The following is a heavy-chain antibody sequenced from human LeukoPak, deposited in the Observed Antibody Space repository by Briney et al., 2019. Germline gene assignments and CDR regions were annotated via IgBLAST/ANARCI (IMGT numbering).Heavy chain of an antibody. CDR3: ARHVPPRLPADPSLDFCGYMDV. CDR2: IYYGGST. V-gene: IGHV4-30-4*02. D-gene: IGHD3-3*01. Sequence: SETLSLTCTVSGDSISRGDYYWSWIRQSPGKGLEWIGYIYYGGSTYYNPSLQSRVTISVDTSKNQFSLKLSSVTAADTAVYYCARHVPPRLPADPSLDFCGYMDVWGKGTTVTVSS. CDR1: GDSISRGDYY. J-gene: IGHJ6*03.